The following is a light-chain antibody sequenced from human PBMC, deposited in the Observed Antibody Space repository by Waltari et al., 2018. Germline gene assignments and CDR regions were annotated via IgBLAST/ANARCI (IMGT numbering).Light chain of an antibody. Sequence: DIVMTQSPDSLAVSLGERATINCKSSQSVLYSSNNRNYLAWYQQKSGQPPKLLIYWSSTRESGVPDRFSGSGSGTDFTHTISSLQAEDVAVYCCQQYYSNQNTFGQRTKLEIK. CDR2: WSS. CDR1: QSVLYSSNNRNY. V-gene: IGKV4-1*01. J-gene: IGKJ2*01. CDR3: QQYYSNQNT.